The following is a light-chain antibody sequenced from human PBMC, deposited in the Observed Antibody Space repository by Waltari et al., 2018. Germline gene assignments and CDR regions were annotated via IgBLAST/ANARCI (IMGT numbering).Light chain of an antibody. Sequence: ELVLTQSPGTLSLSPGERATLSCSASQNIGRYLVWYQQKPGQPPRLLIYAASTRATGIPDRIIGSGSGTDFSLTIARLEPEDFAVYFCQNHERLPATFGQGTKVEI. CDR1: QNIGRY. V-gene: IGKV3-20*01. CDR3: QNHERLPAT. CDR2: AAS. J-gene: IGKJ1*01.